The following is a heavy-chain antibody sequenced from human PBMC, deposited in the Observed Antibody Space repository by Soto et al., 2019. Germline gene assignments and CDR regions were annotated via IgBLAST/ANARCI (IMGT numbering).Heavy chain of an antibody. Sequence: QVQLQESGPGLVKPSQTLSLTCTVSGGSISSSGYSWSWIRQHPGKGLEWIGYVYYSGSTYYNPSLKIRVTISLDMSKNQFSLTLSAVTAADTAVYYCARDVGNWCDPWGQGTLVTVSS. CDR2: VYYSGST. CDR3: ARDVGNWCDP. D-gene: IGHD1-26*01. CDR1: GGSISSSGYS. V-gene: IGHV4-31*03. J-gene: IGHJ5*02.